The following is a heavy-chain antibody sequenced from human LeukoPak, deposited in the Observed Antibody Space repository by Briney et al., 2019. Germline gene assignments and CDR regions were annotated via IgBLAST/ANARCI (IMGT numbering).Heavy chain of an antibody. D-gene: IGHD4-23*01. Sequence: PSETLSLTCGVSGYSISSGYYWGWIRQPPGKGLEWIGRVHHSGSTYYNPSLKSRITISVDTSKNHFSLKLSSVTAADTAVYYCASLYGGNSWNFDYWGQGTLVTVSS. CDR3: ASLYGGNSWNFDY. V-gene: IGHV4-38-2*01. J-gene: IGHJ4*02. CDR1: GYSISSGYY. CDR2: VHHSGST.